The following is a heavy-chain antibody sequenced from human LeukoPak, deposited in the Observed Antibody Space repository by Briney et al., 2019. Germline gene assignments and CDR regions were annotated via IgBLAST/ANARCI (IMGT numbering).Heavy chain of an antibody. V-gene: IGHV4-61*01. Sequence: SETLSLTCTVSGGSVSSGSYYWSWIRQSPGKGLEWIGYVYYTGITKYNPSLKSRVTISLDASKNQFSLKLTSVTAADTAVYYCARPLRPRWTEGFDVWGQGTMVTVSS. D-gene: IGHD3/OR15-3a*01. CDR3: ARPLRPRWTEGFDV. CDR1: GGSVSSGSYY. CDR2: VYYTGIT. J-gene: IGHJ3*01.